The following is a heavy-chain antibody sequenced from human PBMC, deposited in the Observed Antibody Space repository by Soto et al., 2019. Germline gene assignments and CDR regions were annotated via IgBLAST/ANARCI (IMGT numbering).Heavy chain of an antibody. V-gene: IGHV3-11*05. CDR2: ISSSSSYT. CDR3: ARHHENKCGSCLPYY. J-gene: IGHJ4*02. D-gene: IGHD1-26*01. CDR1: GFTFSDYY. Sequence: QVQLVESGGGLVKPGGSLRLSCAASGFTFSDYYMSWIRQAPGKGLEWVSYISSSSSYTNYADSVKGRFTISRDNAKNSLYLQMNSLRAEDTAVYYCARHHENKCGSCLPYYWGQGTLVTVSS.